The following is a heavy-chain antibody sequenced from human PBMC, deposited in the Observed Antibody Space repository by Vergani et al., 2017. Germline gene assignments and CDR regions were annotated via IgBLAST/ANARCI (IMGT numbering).Heavy chain of an antibody. V-gene: IGHV5-51*01. J-gene: IGHJ3*01. CDR1: GYIFSTFW. D-gene: IGHD3-10*01. Sequence: EKQLVQSGSETKKPGESLTISCQAFGYIFSTFWIGWVRQRPGRGLEWMGIIYPGDSEVKSNPTFRGQVIFSVDTSVNTAYLQWRSLQASDTATYFCASGGHGSENGGALQLWGQGTNITVSS. CDR3: ASGGHGSENGGALQL. CDR2: IYPGDSEV.